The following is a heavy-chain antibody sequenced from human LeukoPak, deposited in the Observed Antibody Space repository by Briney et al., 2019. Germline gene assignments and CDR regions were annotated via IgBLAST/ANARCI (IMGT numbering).Heavy chain of an antibody. D-gene: IGHD6-13*01. CDR3: AKNGVAAAAN. V-gene: IGHV3-30*18. CDR1: GFTFSSYG. Sequence: GGSLRLSCAASGFTFSSYGMHWVRQAPGKGLEWVAVISYDGSNKYYADSVKGRFTISRDNSKNTLYLQMNSLRAEDTAVYYCAKNGVAAAANWGQGTLVTVSS. J-gene: IGHJ4*02. CDR2: ISYDGSNK.